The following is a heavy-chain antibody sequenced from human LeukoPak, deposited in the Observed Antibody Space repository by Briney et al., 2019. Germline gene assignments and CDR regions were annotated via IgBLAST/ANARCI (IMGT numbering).Heavy chain of an antibody. CDR3: ARDPIQLHMVRGVGDFDP. CDR2: ISSSSSYI. V-gene: IGHV3-21*01. Sequence: KSGGSLRLSCAASGFTFSSYSMNWVRQAPGKGLEWVSSISSSSSYIYYADSVKGRFTISRDNAKNSLYLQMNSLRAEDTAVYYCARDPIQLHMVRGVGDFDPWGQGTLVTVSS. D-gene: IGHD3-10*01. J-gene: IGHJ5*02. CDR1: GFTFSSYS.